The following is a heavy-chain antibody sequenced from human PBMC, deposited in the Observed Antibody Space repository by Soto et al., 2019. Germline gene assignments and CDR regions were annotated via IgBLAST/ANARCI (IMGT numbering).Heavy chain of an antibody. CDR3: ATDLPAPLMVYAINY. J-gene: IGHJ4*02. Sequence: ASVKVSCKVSGYTLTELSMHWVRQAPGKGLEWMGGFDPEDGETIYAQKFQGRVTMTEDTSTDTAYMELSSLRSEDMAVYYCATDLPAPLMVYAINYWGQGTLVTVSS. V-gene: IGHV1-24*01. CDR1: GYTLTELS. D-gene: IGHD2-8*01. CDR2: FDPEDGET.